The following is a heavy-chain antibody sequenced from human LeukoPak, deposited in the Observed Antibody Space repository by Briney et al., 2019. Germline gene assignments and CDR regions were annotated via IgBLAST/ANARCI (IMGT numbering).Heavy chain of an antibody. J-gene: IGHJ4*02. V-gene: IGHV1-8*01. CDR3: AREEGYCSSTTCSATFDY. CDR1: GYTFTSYD. Sequence: ASVKVSCKASGYTFTSYDINWVRQATGQGLEWMGWMNPNSGNTGYAQKFQGRVTVTRNTSISTAYMELSRLRSDDTAVYYCAREEGYCSSTTCSATFDYWGQGTLVTVSS. CDR2: MNPNSGNT. D-gene: IGHD2-2*01.